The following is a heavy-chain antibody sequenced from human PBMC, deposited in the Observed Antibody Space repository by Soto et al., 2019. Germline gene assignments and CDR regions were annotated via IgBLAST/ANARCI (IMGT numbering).Heavy chain of an antibody. V-gene: IGHV3-23*01. D-gene: IGHD3-10*01. CDR2: LTGSSSNI. CDR3: ANGRATYGLLTHDY. J-gene: IGHJ4*02. Sequence: EVQLLESGGGLVQPGGSLRLSCAASGFSFRNYAMSWVRQAPGKGLEWISTLTGSSSNIYYADSVKGGFAISRDNSRNTLYLQMNSLTAEDTAVYYCANGRATYGLLTHDYWGQGTLVTVSS. CDR1: GFSFRNYA.